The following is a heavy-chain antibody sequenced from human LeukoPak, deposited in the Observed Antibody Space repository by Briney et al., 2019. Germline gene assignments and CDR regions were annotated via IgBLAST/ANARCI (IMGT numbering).Heavy chain of an antibody. J-gene: IGHJ4*02. CDR3: ARGLRGSSWYPY. CDR2: ISSSSRTI. V-gene: IGHV3-48*01. CDR1: GFIFSSFS. Sequence: PGGSLRLSCAASGFIFSSFSMNWVRQAPGKGLEWISYISSSSRTIYYADSVKGRFTISRDNAKNSLYLQMNSLRAEDTAVYYCARGLRGSSWYPYWGQGTLVTVSS. D-gene: IGHD6-13*01.